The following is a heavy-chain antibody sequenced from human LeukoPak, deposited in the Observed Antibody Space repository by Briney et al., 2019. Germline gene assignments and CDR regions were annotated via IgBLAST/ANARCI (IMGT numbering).Heavy chain of an antibody. D-gene: IGHD1-20*01. CDR3: ARDHGGLLNWSDAFDI. V-gene: IGHV4-30-2*01. Sequence: PSKTLSLTCTVSGGSISSGGYYWSWIRQPPGKGLEWIGYIYHSGSTYYNPSLKSRVTISVDTSKNQFSLKLSSVTAADTAVYYCARDHGGLLNWSDAFDIWGQGTMVTVSS. J-gene: IGHJ3*02. CDR2: IYHSGST. CDR1: GGSISSGGYY.